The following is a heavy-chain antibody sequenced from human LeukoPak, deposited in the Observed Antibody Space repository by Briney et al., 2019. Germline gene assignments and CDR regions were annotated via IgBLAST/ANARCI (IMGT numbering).Heavy chain of an antibody. CDR1: GFTVSSNY. J-gene: IGHJ6*03. CDR3: ATGREDNDYGDYYYYYYMDV. CDR2: IYSGGST. V-gene: IGHV3-53*01. D-gene: IGHD4-17*01. Sequence: PGGSLRLSCAASGFTVSSNYMSWVRQAPGKGLEWVSVIYSGGSTYYADSVKDRFTISRDNSTNTLYLQMNSLRAEDTAVYYCATGREDNDYGDYYYYYYMDVWGKGTTVTVSS.